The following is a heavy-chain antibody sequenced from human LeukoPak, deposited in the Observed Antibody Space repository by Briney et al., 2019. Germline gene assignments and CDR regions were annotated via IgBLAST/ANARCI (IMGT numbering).Heavy chain of an antibody. J-gene: IGHJ3*02. V-gene: IGHV1-69*13. CDR1: GGTFSRFA. CDR2: IIPLFGPV. Sequence: GASVKVFCKTSGGTFSRFAINWVRHAPGQGLEWMGGIIPLFGPVNYAQKFQGRVTITPDASTSTVYMELNSLRSEDTAFYYCARGGAFDIWGHGTLVTVSS. CDR3: ARGGAFDI.